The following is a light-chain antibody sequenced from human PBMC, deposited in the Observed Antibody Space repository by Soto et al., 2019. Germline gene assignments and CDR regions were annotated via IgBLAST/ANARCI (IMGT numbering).Light chain of an antibody. V-gene: IGKV3-11*01. CDR1: QSVSSY. CDR2: GAS. CDR3: QQRSNWPPNT. J-gene: IGKJ2*01. Sequence: EIVLTQSPATLSLSPGERATLSCRASQSVSSYLAWYQQKPGQPPRLLIYGASNRAIGIPARFSGSGSGTDFTLTISSLEPEDFAVYYCQQRSNWPPNTFGQGTKLEIK.